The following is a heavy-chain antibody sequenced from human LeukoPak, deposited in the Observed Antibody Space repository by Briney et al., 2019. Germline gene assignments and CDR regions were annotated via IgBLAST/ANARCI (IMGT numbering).Heavy chain of an antibody. Sequence: GGSLRLSCAASGFTFSDHYMSWIRQAPGKGLEWVSYISSSSSYTNYADSVKGRFTISRDNAKNSLYLQMNSLRAEDTAVYYCARSREPRSYAFVIWGQGTMVTVSS. D-gene: IGHD1-26*01. CDR1: GFTFSDHY. CDR2: ISSSSSYT. CDR3: ARSREPRSYAFVI. V-gene: IGHV3-11*06. J-gene: IGHJ3*02.